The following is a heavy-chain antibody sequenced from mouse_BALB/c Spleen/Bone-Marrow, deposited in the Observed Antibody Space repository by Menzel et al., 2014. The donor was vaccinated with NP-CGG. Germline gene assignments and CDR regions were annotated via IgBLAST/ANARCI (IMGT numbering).Heavy chain of an antibody. Sequence: VQLKDSGGGLVKSGGSLKLSCAASGFSFSNYGMSWLRQTPEKRLEWVGTISGDGRYTFYSDSVKGRFTISRDNAKNNLYLQLSGLRSEDTALYYCARHAYYDQTEVSFVCWGQGTLVPVSA. D-gene: IGHD2-4*01. CDR3: ARHAYYDQTEVSFVC. J-gene: IGHJ3*01. CDR1: GFSFSNYG. V-gene: IGHV5-9-2*01. CDR2: ISGDGRYT.